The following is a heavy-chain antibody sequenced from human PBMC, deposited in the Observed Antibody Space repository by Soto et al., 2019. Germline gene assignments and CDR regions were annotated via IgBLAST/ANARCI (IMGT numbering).Heavy chain of an antibody. CDR1: GGSFSGYY. D-gene: IGHD3-3*01. V-gene: IGHV4-34*01. J-gene: IGHJ4*02. CDR3: ARGRYDFWSGYPTGVVGFDY. Sequence: SETLSLTCAVYGGSFSGYYWSWIRQPPGKGLEWIGEINHSGSTNYNPSLKSRVTISVDTSKNQLSLKLSSVTAADTAVYYCARGRYDFWSGYPTGVVGFDYWGQGTLVTVSS. CDR2: INHSGST.